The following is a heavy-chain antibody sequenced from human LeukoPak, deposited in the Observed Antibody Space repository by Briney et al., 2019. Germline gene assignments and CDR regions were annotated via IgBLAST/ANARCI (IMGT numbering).Heavy chain of an antibody. Sequence: SETLSLTCTVSGGSISSYYWSWIRQPPGKGLEWIGYIYYSGSTNYNPFVKSRVTISVDTSKTPFSLKLSSVTAADTAVYYCARVLAAAGPVHFDYWGQGTLVTVSS. J-gene: IGHJ4*02. CDR2: IYYSGST. CDR3: ARVLAAAGPVHFDY. D-gene: IGHD6-13*01. CDR1: GGSISSYY. V-gene: IGHV4-59*01.